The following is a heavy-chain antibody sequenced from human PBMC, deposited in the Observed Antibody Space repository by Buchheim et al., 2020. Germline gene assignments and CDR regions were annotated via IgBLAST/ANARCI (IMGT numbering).Heavy chain of an antibody. CDR1: GFTFSSYA. CDR3: ALDRGVVVVPAIRAASNCFDP. V-gene: IGHV3-30*01. J-gene: IGHJ5*02. Sequence: QVQLVESGGGVVKPGRSLRLSCAASGFTFSSYAMHWVCQAPGKGLEWVAIISYDGTNKYYADAVKGRFTIYRDNSKNTLYLQMNSLTTEDTAVYYCALDRGVVVVPAIRAASNCFDPGGQETL. CDR2: ISYDGTNK. D-gene: IGHD2-15*01.